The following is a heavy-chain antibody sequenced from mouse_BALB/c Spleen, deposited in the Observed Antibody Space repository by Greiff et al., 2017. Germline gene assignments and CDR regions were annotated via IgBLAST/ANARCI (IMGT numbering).Heavy chain of an antibody. CDR1: GFNIKDTY. CDR3: ARDYDGPFAY. CDR2: IDPANGNT. J-gene: IGHJ3*01. V-gene: IGHV14-3*02. Sequence: EVQLVESGAELVKPGASVKLSCTASGFNIKDTYMHWVKQRPEQGLEWIGRIDPANGNTKYDPKFQGKATITADTSSNTAYLQLSSLTSEDTAVYYCARDYDGPFAYWGQGTLVTVSA. D-gene: IGHD1-1*01.